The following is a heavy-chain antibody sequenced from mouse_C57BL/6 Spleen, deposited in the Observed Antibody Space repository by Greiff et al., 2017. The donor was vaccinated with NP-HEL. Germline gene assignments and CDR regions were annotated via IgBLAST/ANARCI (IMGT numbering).Heavy chain of an antibody. Sequence: LQQPGAELVRPGSSVKLSCKASGYTFTSYWMHWVKQRPIQGLEWIGNIDPSDSETHYNQKFKDKATLTVDKSSSTAYMQLSSLTSEDSAVYYCARGGNYYGSSSGYFDVWGTGTTVTVSS. CDR3: ARGGNYYGSSSGYFDV. J-gene: IGHJ1*03. D-gene: IGHD1-1*01. V-gene: IGHV1-52*01. CDR2: IDPSDSET. CDR1: GYTFTSYW.